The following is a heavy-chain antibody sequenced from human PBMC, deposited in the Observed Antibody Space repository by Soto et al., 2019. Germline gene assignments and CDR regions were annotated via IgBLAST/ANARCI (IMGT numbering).Heavy chain of an antibody. CDR1: GYIFVNYG. D-gene: IGHD3-16*01. CDR2: ISPYTGNT. Sequence: QVQLVQSGDEVKKPGASVKVSCKASGYIFVNYGIAWVRQAPGQGLEWMGWISPYTGNTHSATRIQGRLTMTSDTSTSTAYMDLGCLTSADTAVYYCVMVDNYVTPTPQDVWGQGTTVTVSS. V-gene: IGHV1-18*01. J-gene: IGHJ6*02. CDR3: VMVDNYVTPTPQDV.